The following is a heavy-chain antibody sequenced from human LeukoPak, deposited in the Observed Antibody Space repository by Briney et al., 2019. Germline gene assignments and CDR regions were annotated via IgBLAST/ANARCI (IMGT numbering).Heavy chain of an antibody. V-gene: IGHV3-23*01. J-gene: IGHJ4*02. CDR2: IIGRGLST. Sequence: GPLSLSCAASGSPFSSYAMTGVRQPPGKGLEGFSGIIGRGLSTYYADSMKGRFTISRDNSRNTLSRQMKRLRAEDTAVYYCAFPRAGDYGAPFDYWGQGTLVTVSS. CDR3: AFPRAGDYGAPFDY. CDR1: GSPFSSYA. D-gene: IGHD4/OR15-4a*01.